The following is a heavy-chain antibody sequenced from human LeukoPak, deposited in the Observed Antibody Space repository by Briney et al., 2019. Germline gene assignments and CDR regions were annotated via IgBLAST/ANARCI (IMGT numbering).Heavy chain of an antibody. CDR3: AKRLGYYDSSEGYFDQ. CDR2: ISYDGSYK. V-gene: IGHV3-30*18. Sequence: GGSLRLSCAASGFTFSSFGMHWVRQAPGKGLEWVAVISYDGSYKNYVDSVKGRFTISRDVSKNTLYLQMNSLRAEDTAVYYCAKRLGYYDSSEGYFDQWGQGTLVTVSS. CDR1: GFTFSSFG. J-gene: IGHJ4*02. D-gene: IGHD3-22*01.